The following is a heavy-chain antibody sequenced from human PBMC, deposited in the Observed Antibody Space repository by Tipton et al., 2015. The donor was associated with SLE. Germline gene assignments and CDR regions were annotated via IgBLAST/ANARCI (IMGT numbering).Heavy chain of an antibody. CDR2: IYYSGST. CDR1: GGSISSYY. CDR3: ARGPGNQPLPDYDAFDT. D-gene: IGHD1-14*01. Sequence: TLSLTCTVSGGSISSYYWSWIRQPPGKGLEWIGYIYYSGSTNYNPSLKSRVTISVDTSKNQFSLKLSSVTAADTAVYYCARGPGNQPLPDYDAFDTWGQGTMVTVSS. J-gene: IGHJ3*02. V-gene: IGHV4-59*01.